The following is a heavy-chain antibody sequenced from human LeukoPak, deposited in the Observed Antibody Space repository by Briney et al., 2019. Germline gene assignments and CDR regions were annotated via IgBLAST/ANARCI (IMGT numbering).Heavy chain of an antibody. CDR2: IYYSGNT. J-gene: IGHJ4*02. V-gene: IGHV4-59*08. CDR1: GGSMTYYY. D-gene: IGHD2-15*01. CDR3: ARQRGGYVDY. Sequence: SETLSLTCTVSGGSMTYYYWTWIRQPPGKGLEWIGYIYYSGNTNYNPSLKSRVTISVDTSKNQFSLMLGSVTAAGTAVFYCARQRGGYVDYWGQGTLVTVSS.